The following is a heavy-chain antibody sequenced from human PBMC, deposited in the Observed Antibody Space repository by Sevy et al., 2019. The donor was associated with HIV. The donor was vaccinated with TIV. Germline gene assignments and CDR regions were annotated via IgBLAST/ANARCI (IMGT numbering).Heavy chain of an antibody. CDR1: EFTFSSYW. Sequence: GGSLRLSCAASEFTFSSYWMSWVRQAPGKGLEWVANKKQDGSEKYYVDSVKGRFTISRDNVKNSLYLQMNSLRAEDTAVYYCARSGGSYDYGMDVWGQGTTVTVSS. CDR2: KKQDGSEK. CDR3: ARSGGSYDYGMDV. J-gene: IGHJ6*02. V-gene: IGHV3-7*01. D-gene: IGHD1-26*01.